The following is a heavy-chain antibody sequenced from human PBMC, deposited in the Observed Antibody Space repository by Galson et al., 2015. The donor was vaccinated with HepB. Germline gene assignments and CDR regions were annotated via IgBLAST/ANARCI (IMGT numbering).Heavy chain of an antibody. J-gene: IGHJ4*02. D-gene: IGHD4/OR15-4a*01. CDR1: GFTFSSYA. V-gene: IGHV3-48*02. CDR3: ARGPVVRTKLDY. CDR2: IGSGTTPI. Sequence: SLRLSCAASGFTFSSYAMNWVRQAPGKGLEWILYIGSGTTPIFYADSVKGRFTISRDNVRDSVFLQMDSLRDDDTAVYYCARGPVVRTKLDYWGQGALVTVSS.